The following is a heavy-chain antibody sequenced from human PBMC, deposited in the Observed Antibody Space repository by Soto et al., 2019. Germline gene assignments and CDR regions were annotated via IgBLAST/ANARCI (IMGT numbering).Heavy chain of an antibody. V-gene: IGHV5-10-1*01. CDR1: GYSFTSYL. D-gene: IGHD1-20*01. CDR3: ARRITGPYGMDV. Sequence: GDALKISCNGSGYSFTSYLISLVRQVPGKGLEWMGRIDPSESYTNYSPSFQGHVTISADKSISTAYLQWSSLKASDTAMYYSARRITGPYGMDVWGQGTTVTVSS. CDR2: IDPSESYT. J-gene: IGHJ6*02.